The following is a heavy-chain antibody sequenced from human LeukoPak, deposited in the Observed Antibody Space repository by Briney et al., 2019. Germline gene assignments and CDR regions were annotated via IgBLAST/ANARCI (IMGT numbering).Heavy chain of an antibody. D-gene: IGHD3-22*01. CDR2: IDWDDDK. J-gene: IGHJ4*02. CDR1: GFSLSTSGMR. CDR3: VRQGGDSSGYYDEN. Sequence: SGPALVKPTQTLTLTCTFSGFSLSTSGMRVSWIRQPPGKALEWLARIDWDDDKFYSTSLKTRLTISKGTSKNQVVLTMTNMDPVDTATYYCVRQGGDSSGYYDENWGQGTLVTVSS. V-gene: IGHV2-70*04.